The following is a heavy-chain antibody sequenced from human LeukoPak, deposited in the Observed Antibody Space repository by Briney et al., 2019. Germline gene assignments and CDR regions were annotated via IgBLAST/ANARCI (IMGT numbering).Heavy chain of an antibody. Sequence: SETLSLTCTVSGYSISSGYYWTWIRQPPGQGLEWIGSIYHSGSTYNNPSLKSRVTISVDTPKNQFSLKLTSVTAADTAVYYCARWIGYSITNGLKQNWFDPWGQGTLVTVSS. CDR3: ARWIGYSITNGLKQNWFDP. CDR2: IYHSGST. CDR1: GYSISSGYY. J-gene: IGHJ5*02. V-gene: IGHV4-38-2*02. D-gene: IGHD6-13*01.